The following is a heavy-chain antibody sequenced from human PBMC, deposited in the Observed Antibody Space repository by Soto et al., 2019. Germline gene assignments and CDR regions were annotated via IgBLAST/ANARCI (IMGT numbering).Heavy chain of an antibody. D-gene: IGHD2-2*01. CDR3: ARHYKDIVVVPAAKNTFDY. CDR1: GGSISSSSYY. CDR2: IYYSGST. V-gene: IGHV4-39*01. J-gene: IGHJ4*02. Sequence: PSETLSLTCTVSGGSISSSSYYWGWIRQPPGKGLEWIGSIYYSGSTYYNPSLKSRVTISVDTSKNQFSLKLSSVTAADTAVYYCARHYKDIVVVPAAKNTFDYWGQGTLVTVSS.